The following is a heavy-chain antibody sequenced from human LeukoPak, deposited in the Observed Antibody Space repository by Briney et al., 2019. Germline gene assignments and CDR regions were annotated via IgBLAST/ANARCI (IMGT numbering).Heavy chain of an antibody. D-gene: IGHD3-9*01. J-gene: IGHJ4*02. Sequence: PGGSLRLSCEASGFTFSTYPMHWVRQALDKGLEWVAMISHHGSNEYYADSVKGRFTISRDNSKNTLYLQMNNPRVEDTAIYYCARVHDTSGYYHYFDSWGQGTLVTVSS. V-gene: IGHV3-30*14. CDR1: GFTFSTYP. CDR3: ARVHDTSGYYHYFDS. CDR2: ISHHGSNE.